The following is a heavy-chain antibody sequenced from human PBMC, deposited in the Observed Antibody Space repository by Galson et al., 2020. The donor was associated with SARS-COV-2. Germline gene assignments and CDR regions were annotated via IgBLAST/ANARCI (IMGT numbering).Heavy chain of an antibody. V-gene: IGHV4-34*01. Sequence: SETLSLTCAVYGESISGYYWSWIRQSPGKGLEWIGEINHRGETNYKSSLKSRVAISADTTRKQFFLNLTSVTAADTAVYYCARGSSFWTWGQGTLVTVSS. J-gene: IGHJ5*02. CDR1: GESISGYY. D-gene: IGHD3-3*01. CDR2: INHRGET. CDR3: ARGSSFWT.